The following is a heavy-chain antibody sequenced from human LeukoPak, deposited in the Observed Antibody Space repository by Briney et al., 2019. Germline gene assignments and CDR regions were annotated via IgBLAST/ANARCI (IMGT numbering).Heavy chain of an antibody. CDR2: ITDSGGDT. V-gene: IGHV3-23*01. Sequence: GGSLRLSCTASGFTFSNYAMSWVRQAPGTGLEWFSAITDSGGDTYYSDSVKGRFTISRDNSKNTLYLQMGSLRAEDMAVYYCAREVIAAAAEYYFDYWGQGTLVTVSS. D-gene: IGHD6-13*01. CDR1: GFTFSNYA. J-gene: IGHJ4*02. CDR3: AREVIAAAAEYYFDY.